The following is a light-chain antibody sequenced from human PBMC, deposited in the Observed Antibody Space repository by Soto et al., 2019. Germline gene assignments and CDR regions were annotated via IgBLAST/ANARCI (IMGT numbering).Light chain of an antibody. CDR1: QTVSSSY. Sequence: EIVLTQSPGTLSLSPGERATLSCRASQTVSSSYLAWYQKTSGQAPRLLIYAASSRATGIPDRFSGSGSGTDFTLTISRLEPEDFAVYYCQQYRSSPRTFGQGTKVEIK. CDR3: QQYRSSPRT. CDR2: AAS. V-gene: IGKV3-20*01. J-gene: IGKJ1*01.